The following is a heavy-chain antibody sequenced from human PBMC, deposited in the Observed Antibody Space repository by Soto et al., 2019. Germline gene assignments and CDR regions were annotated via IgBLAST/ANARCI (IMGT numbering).Heavy chain of an antibody. J-gene: IGHJ4*02. D-gene: IGHD6-13*01. CDR3: AKAQGSNWYYFDY. CDR2: IWYDGSNK. CDR1: GFTFSSYG. V-gene: IGHV3-33*06. Sequence: GGSLRLSCAASGFTFSSYGMHWVRQAPSKGLEWVAVIWYDGSNKYYADSVKGRFTISSDDSKTTLYLQMNSLRAEDTAIYYCAKAQGSNWYYFDYWGQGTLVTVSS.